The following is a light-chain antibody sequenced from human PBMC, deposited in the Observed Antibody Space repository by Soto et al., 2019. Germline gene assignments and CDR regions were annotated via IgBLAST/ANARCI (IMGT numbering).Light chain of an antibody. CDR2: GVT. J-gene: IGLJ3*02. CDR1: SSDVGGYNH. V-gene: IGLV2-14*01. Sequence: QSALTQPASVTGSPGQSITISCTGTSSDVGGYNHVSWYQQYPGTAPKFIIYGVTNRPSGVSDRFSGSKSGNTASLTISGLRPEDEADYYCTSYTVRKPWVFGGGTKVTVL. CDR3: TSYTVRKPWV.